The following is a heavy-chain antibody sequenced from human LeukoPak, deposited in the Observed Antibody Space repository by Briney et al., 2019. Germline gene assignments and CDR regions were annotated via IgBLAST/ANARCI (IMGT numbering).Heavy chain of an antibody. J-gene: IGHJ5*02. CDR3: AKNGRTWPS. V-gene: IGHV4-59*03. D-gene: IGHD2-8*01. CDR2: IYNRDT. Sequence: PSGTLSLTCSVSGASISSSYWSWLRQPPGKGLEWIAHIYNRDTNYNPSLQSRVTISLDTSKNQFSLKLTSVTAADTAVYYCAKNGRTWPSWGRGTLVTVSS. CDR1: GASISSSY.